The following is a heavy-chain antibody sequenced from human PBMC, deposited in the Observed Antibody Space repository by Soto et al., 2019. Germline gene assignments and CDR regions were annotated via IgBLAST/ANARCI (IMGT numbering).Heavy chain of an antibody. V-gene: IGHV5-10-1*01. Sequence: GESLKISCKGSGYSFTSYWISWVRQMPGKGLEWMGRIDPSDSYTNYSPSFQGHVTISVDKSISTAYLQWSSLKASDTAMSYCARLRRYYDSSGYYPRGDYYYGMDVWGQGTTVTVSS. CDR1: GYSFTSYW. D-gene: IGHD3-22*01. CDR3: ARLRRYYDSSGYYPRGDYYYGMDV. CDR2: IDPSDSYT. J-gene: IGHJ6*02.